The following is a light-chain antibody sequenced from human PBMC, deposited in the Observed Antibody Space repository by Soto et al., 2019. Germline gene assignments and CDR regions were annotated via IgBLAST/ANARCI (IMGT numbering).Light chain of an antibody. CDR2: GAS. V-gene: IGKV1-9*01. CDR1: QGISNY. Sequence: DIQLTQSPSFLSASVGDRVTITCRASQGISNYLAWYLQKPGKAPKLLISGASTLQSGVPSRFSGSGSGTEFTLTISSLQPDDFATYYCQQYNSYSRTFGQGTKVDIK. J-gene: IGKJ1*01. CDR3: QQYNSYSRT.